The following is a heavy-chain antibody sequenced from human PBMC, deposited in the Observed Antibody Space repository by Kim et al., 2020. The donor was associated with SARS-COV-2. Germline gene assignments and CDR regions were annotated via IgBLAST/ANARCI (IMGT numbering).Heavy chain of an antibody. V-gene: IGHV4-4*02. Sequence: PYLKSRVNISVDKSKNQFSLKLSSVTAADTAVYYCARAASRNYYYYGMDVWGQGTTVTVSS. CDR3: ARAASRNYYYYGMDV. J-gene: IGHJ6*02.